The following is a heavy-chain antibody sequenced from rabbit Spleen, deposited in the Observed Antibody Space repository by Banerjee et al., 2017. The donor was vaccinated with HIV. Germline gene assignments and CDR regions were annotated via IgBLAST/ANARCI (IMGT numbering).Heavy chain of an antibody. CDR2: MKTVSVNT. D-gene: IGHD4-2*01. J-gene: IGHJ2*01. Sequence: QEQLEESGGDLVKPGASLTLTCTASGLDFSSNYWICWVRQAPAKGLEWIGCMKTVSVNTYYANWATGRFTFSKSSSTAVTLQMTSLTAADTATYFCARGYSGYNYAFDPWGPGTLVTVS. CDR3: ARGYSGYNYAFDP. CDR1: GLDFSSNYW. V-gene: IGHV1S45*01.